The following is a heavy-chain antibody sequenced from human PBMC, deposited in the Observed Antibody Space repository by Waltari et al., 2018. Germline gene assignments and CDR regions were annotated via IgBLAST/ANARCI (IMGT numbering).Heavy chain of an antibody. CDR1: GYTFTSYD. CDR2: MNPNSGNT. Sequence: QVQLVQSGAEVKKPGASVKVSCKASGYTFTSYDINWVRQATGQGLEWMGWMNPNSGNTGYAQKCQGRVTMTRNTSISTAYMELSSLRSEDTAVYYCARGLRFLEWLSSYYYGMDVWGQGTTVTVSS. V-gene: IGHV1-8*01. CDR3: ARGLRFLEWLSSYYYGMDV. J-gene: IGHJ6*02. D-gene: IGHD3-3*01.